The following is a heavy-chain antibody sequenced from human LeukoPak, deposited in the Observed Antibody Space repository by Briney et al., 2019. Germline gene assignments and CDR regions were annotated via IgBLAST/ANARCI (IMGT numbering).Heavy chain of an antibody. V-gene: IGHV3-23*01. Sequence: GGSLRLSCAASGFTFSSYAMSWVRQAPGKGLEWVSAISGSGGSTYYADSVKGRFTISRDNSNNTLYLQMNSLRAEDTAAYYCAKGPTAAMVSYWGQGTLVTVSS. CDR2: ISGSGGST. CDR1: GFTFSSYA. CDR3: AKGPTAAMVSY. D-gene: IGHD2-2*01. J-gene: IGHJ4*02.